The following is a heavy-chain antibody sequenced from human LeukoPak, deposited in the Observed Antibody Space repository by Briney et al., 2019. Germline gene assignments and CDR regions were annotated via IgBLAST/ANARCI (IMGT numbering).Heavy chain of an antibody. J-gene: IGHJ4*02. V-gene: IGHV3-74*01. Sequence: GGSLRLSCAASGFTFSSYWMHWVRHAPGQGLVWVSLINTDGSSATYADSVKGRFTISRDNARNTLYLQMNSLRAEDTAVYYCTRQMPAIRYFDFWGRGTLVTVSS. CDR3: TRQMPAIRYFDF. D-gene: IGHD5-24*01. CDR2: INTDGSSA. CDR1: GFTFSSYW.